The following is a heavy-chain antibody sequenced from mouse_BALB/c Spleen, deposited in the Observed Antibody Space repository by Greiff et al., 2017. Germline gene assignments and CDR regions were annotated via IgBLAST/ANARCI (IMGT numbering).Heavy chain of an antibody. CDR2: IYPGNSDT. D-gene: IGHD2-4*01. Sequence: EVQLVESGTVLARPGASVKMSCKASGYTFTSYWMHWVKQRPGQGLEWIGAIYPGNSDTSYNQKFKGKAKLTAVTSTSTAYMELSSLTNDDSAVYYCTRDYDYDNYAMDDWGQGTSVTVSS. CDR1: GYTFTSYW. J-gene: IGHJ4*01. CDR3: TRDYDYDNYAMDD. V-gene: IGHV1-5*01.